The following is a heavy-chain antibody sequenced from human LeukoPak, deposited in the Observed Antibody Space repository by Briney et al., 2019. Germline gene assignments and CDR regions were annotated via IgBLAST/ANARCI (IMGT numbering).Heavy chain of an antibody. CDR1: GGSISSGDYY. CDR3: ARDLVLGCSSTSCSAYYYHGMDV. CDR2: IYYSGST. Sequence: SQTLSLTCTVSGGSISSGDYYWSWIRQPPGKGLEWIGYIYYSGSTYYNPSLKSRVTISVDTSKNQFSLKLSSVTAADTAVYYCARDLVLGCSSTSCSAYYYHGMDVWGQGTTVTVSS. V-gene: IGHV4-30-4*01. D-gene: IGHD2-2*01. J-gene: IGHJ6*02.